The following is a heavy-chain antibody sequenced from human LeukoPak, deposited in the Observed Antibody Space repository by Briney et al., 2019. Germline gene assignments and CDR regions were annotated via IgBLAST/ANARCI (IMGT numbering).Heavy chain of an antibody. Sequence: GASVKVSCKASGYTFTSYAMNWVRQAPGQGLEWMGWINTNTGNPTYAQGFTGRFVFSLDTSVSTAYLQISSLKAEDTAVYYCARSFAPYNWNDVGPCSYWGQGTLVTVSS. J-gene: IGHJ4*02. CDR1: GYTFTSYA. D-gene: IGHD1-20*01. CDR2: INTNTGNP. V-gene: IGHV7-4-1*02. CDR3: ARSFAPYNWNDVGPCSY.